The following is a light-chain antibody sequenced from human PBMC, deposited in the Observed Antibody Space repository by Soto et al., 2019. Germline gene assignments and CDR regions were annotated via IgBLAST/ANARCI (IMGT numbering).Light chain of an antibody. CDR1: QSVSSN. V-gene: IGKV3-15*01. CDR2: GAS. CDR3: QQYSNWPWT. Sequence: IVMTQSPATLSVSPGERATLSCRASQSVSSNLAWYQQKPGQAPRLVVYGASSRATGIPARFRGSGSGTEFTLTISSLQSEDFAVYYCQQYSNWPWTFGQGTKVDIK. J-gene: IGKJ1*01.